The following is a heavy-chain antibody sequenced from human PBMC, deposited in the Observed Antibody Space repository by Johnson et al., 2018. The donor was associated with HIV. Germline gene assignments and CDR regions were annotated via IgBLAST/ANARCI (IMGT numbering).Heavy chain of an antibody. V-gene: IGHV3-30*02. CDR1: GFTFSSYG. D-gene: IGHD6-13*01. CDR2: IWYDGSNK. CDR3: AKSQYSSRWIDAFDI. J-gene: IGHJ3*02. Sequence: QVQLVESGGGLVQPGGSLRLSCAASGFTFSSYGMHWVRQAPGKGLEWVAVIWYDGSNKFYGDSVKGRFTISRDNSKNRLYLQMNSLRDEDTAVYYCAKSQYSSRWIDAFDIWGQGTMVTVSS.